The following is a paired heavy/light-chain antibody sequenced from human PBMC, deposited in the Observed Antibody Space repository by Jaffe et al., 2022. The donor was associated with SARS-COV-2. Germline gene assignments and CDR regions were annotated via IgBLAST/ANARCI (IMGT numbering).Heavy chain of an antibody. Sequence: QLQLQESGPGLVKPSETLSLTCTVSGGSISSSSYYWAWIRQPPGKGLEWIGNVYYSGGTYYNSSLRSRVTISVDTSKNQFSLKLSSVTAADTAVYYCATYRTASASFDYWGQGTLVTVSS. V-gene: IGHV4-39*01. CDR2: VYYSGGT. CDR1: GGSISSSSYY. D-gene: IGHD3-16*01. J-gene: IGHJ4*02. CDR3: ATYRTASASFDY.
Light chain of an antibody. CDR3: CSYAGSSTYV. V-gene: IGLV2-23*01. CDR2: EGT. Sequence: QSALTQPASVSGSPGQSITISCTGTSSDVGSYNLVSWYQHHPGKAPKLMIYEGTKRPSGVSNHFSGSKSGNTASLTISGLQAEDEADYYCCSYAGSSTYVFGTGTKVTVL. CDR1: SSDVGSYNL. J-gene: IGLJ1*01.